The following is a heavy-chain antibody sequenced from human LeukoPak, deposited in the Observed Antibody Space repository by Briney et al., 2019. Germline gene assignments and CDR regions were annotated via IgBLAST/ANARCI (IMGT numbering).Heavy chain of an antibody. CDR3: ASETYYYDSSGYYYVPDY. Sequence: GGSLRLSCAASGFTFSSYSMNWVRQAPGKGLEWVSYISSSSSTIYYADSVKGRFTISRDNAKNSQYLQMNSLRDEDTAVYYCASETYYYDSSGYYYVPDYWGQGTLVTVSS. V-gene: IGHV3-48*02. D-gene: IGHD3-22*01. CDR2: ISSSSSTI. CDR1: GFTFSSYS. J-gene: IGHJ4*02.